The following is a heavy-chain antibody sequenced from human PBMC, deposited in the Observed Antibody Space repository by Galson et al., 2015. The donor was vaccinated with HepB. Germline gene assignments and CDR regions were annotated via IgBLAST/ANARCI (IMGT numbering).Heavy chain of an antibody. CDR1: GFTLSSYG. V-gene: IGHV3-33*01. CDR3: ARDRDYPDAFDI. CDR2: IWYDGSHE. J-gene: IGHJ3*02. Sequence: SLRLSCAASGFTLSSYGMHWVRQAPGKGLHWVALIWYDGSHEYYGDSVKGQFTTSRDNSKNTLYLQMNSLRAEDTAIYYCARDRDYPDAFDIWGQGTMVTVSS. D-gene: IGHD4-17*01.